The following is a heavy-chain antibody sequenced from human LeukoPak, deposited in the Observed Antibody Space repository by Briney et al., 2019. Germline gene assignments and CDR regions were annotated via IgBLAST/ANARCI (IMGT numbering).Heavy chain of an antibody. D-gene: IGHD7-27*01. J-gene: IGHJ4*02. Sequence: PPETLSLTCTVSGGSISSYYWSWIRQPPGKGLEWIGYIYYSGSTNYNPSLKSRVTISVDTSKNQFSLKLSSVTAADTAVYYCARALNWDFDYWGQGTLVTVSS. CDR3: ARALNWDFDY. CDR1: GGSISSYY. V-gene: IGHV4-59*01. CDR2: IYYSGST.